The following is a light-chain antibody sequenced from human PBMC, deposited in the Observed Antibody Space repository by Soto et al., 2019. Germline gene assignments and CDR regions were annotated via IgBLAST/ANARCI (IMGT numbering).Light chain of an antibody. J-gene: IGKJ5*01. Sequence: EIPLTQYPGDLSVSPGERASRSCRASQSVSSRLAWYQQRPGQAPRLLLSGASSRAAGIPDRFSGSGAGTHLTLTISRLETQDFSLYYCQHYAHNSTITFGQGTRLEIK. CDR2: GAS. CDR1: QSVSSR. CDR3: QHYAHNSTIT. V-gene: IGKV3-20*01.